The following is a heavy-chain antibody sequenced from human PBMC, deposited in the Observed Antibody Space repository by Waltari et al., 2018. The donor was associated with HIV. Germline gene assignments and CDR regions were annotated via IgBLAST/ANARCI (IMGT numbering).Heavy chain of an antibody. D-gene: IGHD1-26*01. Sequence: VHLAESGGGLVQPGGSLRVSCQGYGFHFGDFPMTWVRQAPGKGLEWVGYVRSKAYGGTTEIAPSVKGRFTISRDDSERIAYLQMNSLKTDDTGVYFCTRGSGRYEYWGREPWSASPQ. CDR2: VRSKAYGGTT. V-gene: IGHV3-49*04. J-gene: IGHJ4*02. CDR3: TRGSGRYEY. CDR1: GFHFGDFP.